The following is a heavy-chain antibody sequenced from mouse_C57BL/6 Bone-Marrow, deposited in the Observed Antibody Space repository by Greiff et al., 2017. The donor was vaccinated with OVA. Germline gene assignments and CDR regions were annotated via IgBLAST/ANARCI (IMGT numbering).Heavy chain of an antibody. Sequence: QVQLKQPGAELVKPGASVKLSCKASGYTFTSYWMQWVKQRPGQGLEWIGEIDPSDSYTNYNQKFKGKATLTVDTSSSTAYMQLSSLTSEDSAVYYCARDCYYGSNWYFDVWGTGTTVTVSS. CDR3: ARDCYYGSNWYFDV. D-gene: IGHD1-1*01. CDR2: IDPSDSYT. CDR1: GYTFTSYW. V-gene: IGHV1-50*01. J-gene: IGHJ1*03.